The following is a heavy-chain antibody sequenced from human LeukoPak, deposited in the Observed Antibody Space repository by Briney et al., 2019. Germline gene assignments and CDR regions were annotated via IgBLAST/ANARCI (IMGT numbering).Heavy chain of an antibody. J-gene: IGHJ3*02. CDR2: ISSSTSTI. CDR3: AAELRSGYFVGAFDI. D-gene: IGHD3-3*01. V-gene: IGHV3-48*04. Sequence: PGGSLRLSCAASGFTFSTYSMNWVRQAPGKGLEWVSYISSSTSTIYYADSVKGRFTISRDNAKNSLYLQMNSLRAEDTAVYYCAAELRSGYFVGAFDIWGQGTMVTVSS. CDR1: GFTFSTYS.